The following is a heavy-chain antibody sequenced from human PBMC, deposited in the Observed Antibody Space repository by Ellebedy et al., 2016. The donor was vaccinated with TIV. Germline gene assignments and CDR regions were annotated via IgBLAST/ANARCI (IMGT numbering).Heavy chain of an antibody. CDR2: ISGRSNII. CDR1: GFTFSSSS. CDR3: GRDYYGSVDY. J-gene: IGHJ4*02. Sequence: GESLKISCAASGFTFSSSSMNWVRQAPGKGLEWLSYISGRSNIIYYADSVRGRFTISRDNAKYTVYMQMNSLRGEDTAVYYCGRDYYGSVDYWGQGTLVTVSS. V-gene: IGHV3-48*04. D-gene: IGHD3-10*01.